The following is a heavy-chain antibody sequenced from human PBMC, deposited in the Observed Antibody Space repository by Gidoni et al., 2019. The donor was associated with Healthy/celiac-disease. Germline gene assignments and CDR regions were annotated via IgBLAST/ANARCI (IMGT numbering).Heavy chain of an antibody. Sequence: EVQLVESGGGLVQPGGSLRLSCAASGFTFSRYWMSWFRQAPGKGLGWVGNIKQDGSEKYYVDSVKGRFTISRDNAKNSLYLQMNSLRAEDTAVYYCASTGGYSSSWYAYYYYGMDVWGQGTTVAVSS. CDR1: GFTFSRYW. CDR3: ASTGGYSSSWYAYYYYGMDV. D-gene: IGHD6-13*01. J-gene: IGHJ6*02. V-gene: IGHV3-7*01. CDR2: IKQDGSEK.